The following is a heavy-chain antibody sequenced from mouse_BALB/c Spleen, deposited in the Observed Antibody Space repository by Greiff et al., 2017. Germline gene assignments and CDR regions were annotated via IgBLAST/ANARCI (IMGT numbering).Heavy chain of an antibody. CDR3: TRHDYGGWFAY. CDR2: IRLKSNNYAT. V-gene: IGHV6-6*02. D-gene: IGHD1-2*01. Sequence: EVKLEESGGGLVQPGGSMKLSCVASGFTFSNYWMNWVRQSPEKGLEWVAEIRLKSNNYATHYAESVKGRFTISRDDSKSSVYLQMNNLRAEDTGIYYCTRHDYGGWFAYWGQGTLVTVSA. CDR1: GFTFSNYW. J-gene: IGHJ3*01.